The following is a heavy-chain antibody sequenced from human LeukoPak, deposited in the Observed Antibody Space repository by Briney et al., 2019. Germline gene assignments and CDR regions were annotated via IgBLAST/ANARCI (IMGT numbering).Heavy chain of an antibody. CDR3: ARDLAYWYYYYYGMDV. Sequence: GRSLRLSCAASGFTFSGYATHWVRQAPGKGLEWVAVISYDGSNKYYADSVKGRFTISRDNSKNTLYLQMNSLRAEDTAVYYCARDLAYWYYYYYGMDVWGQGTTVTVSS. V-gene: IGHV3-30*04. CDR1: GFTFSGYA. D-gene: IGHD2-15*01. CDR2: ISYDGSNK. J-gene: IGHJ6*02.